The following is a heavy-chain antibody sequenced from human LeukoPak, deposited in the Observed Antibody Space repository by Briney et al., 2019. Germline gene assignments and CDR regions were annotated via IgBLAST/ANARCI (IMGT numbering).Heavy chain of an antibody. Sequence: PSGTLSLTCTVSGGSISSSSYYWGWIRQPPGKGLEWIGSIYYSGSTYYNPSLKSRVTISVDTSKNQFSLKLSSVTAADTAVYYCARGVAVSRKYYYYYYMDVWGKGTTVTVSS. V-gene: IGHV4-39*07. J-gene: IGHJ6*03. CDR1: GGSISSSSYY. CDR2: IYYSGST. CDR3: ARGVAVSRKYYYYYYMDV. D-gene: IGHD6-19*01.